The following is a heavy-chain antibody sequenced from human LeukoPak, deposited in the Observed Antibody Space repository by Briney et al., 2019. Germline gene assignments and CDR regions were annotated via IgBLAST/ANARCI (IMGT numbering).Heavy chain of an antibody. J-gene: IGHJ6*04. Sequence: GGSLRLSRAASGFTFSSYSMNWVRQAPGKGLEWVSSISSSSSYIYYADSVKGRFTISRDNAKNSLYLQMNSLRAEDTAVYYCAREIPAVPAATPEGGMDVWGKGTTVTVSS. V-gene: IGHV3-21*01. CDR1: GFTFSSYS. D-gene: IGHD2-2*01. CDR2: ISSSSSYI. CDR3: AREIPAVPAATPEGGMDV.